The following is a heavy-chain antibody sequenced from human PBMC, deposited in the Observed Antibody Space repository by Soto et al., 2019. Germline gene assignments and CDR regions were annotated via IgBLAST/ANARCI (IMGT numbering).Heavy chain of an antibody. J-gene: IGHJ6*02. Sequence: LTCTVSVDSITTYYWSWIRQPAGKGLEWIGRIDASGNTNYNPSLNSRVTMSIDTSKKQFSLKLTSVTAADTAIYYCARYSNNWFQTEGMDVWGQGTTVTVSS. CDR2: IDASGNT. CDR1: VDSITTYY. D-gene: IGHD6-13*01. V-gene: IGHV4-4*07. CDR3: ARYSNNWFQTEGMDV.